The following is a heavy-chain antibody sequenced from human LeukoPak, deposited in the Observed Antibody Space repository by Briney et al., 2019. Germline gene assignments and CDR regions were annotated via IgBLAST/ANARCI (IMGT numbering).Heavy chain of an antibody. CDR2: INSDGSST. V-gene: IGHV3-74*01. CDR3: ARFTYYYDSSGYYGDY. D-gene: IGHD3-22*01. Sequence: GGSLRLSCAASGSTFSSYWMHWVRQAPGKGLVWVSRINSDGSSTSYADSVKGRFTISRDNAKNTLYLQMNSLRAEDTAVYYCARFTYYYDSSGYYGDYWGQGTLVTVSS. J-gene: IGHJ4*02. CDR1: GSTFSSYW.